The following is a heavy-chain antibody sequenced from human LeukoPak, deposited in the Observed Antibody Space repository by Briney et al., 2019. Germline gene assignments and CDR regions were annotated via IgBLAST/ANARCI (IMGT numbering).Heavy chain of an antibody. V-gene: IGHV3-23*01. J-gene: IGHJ4*02. Sequence: GGSLRLSCAASGFPFSTYAMNWVRQAPGKGLEWVSGIYGSGGGIQYADSVKGRFTISRDNSKNTLYLQMNSLRAEDTALYYCAKDRLPDGRWSLDYWGQGTLVTVSS. D-gene: IGHD6-13*01. CDR2: IYGSGGGI. CDR3: AKDRLPDGRWSLDY. CDR1: GFPFSTYA.